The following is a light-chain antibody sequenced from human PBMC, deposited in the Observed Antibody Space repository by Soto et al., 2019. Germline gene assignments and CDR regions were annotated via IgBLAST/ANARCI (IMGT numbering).Light chain of an antibody. CDR2: DAS. CDR3: QHYSLYSPWT. CDR1: QNINMW. Sequence: DIQMPQSPSTLSASVGDRVTITCRASQNINMWLAWYQQKPGKAPKLLIYDASSLQSGVPSRFGGSGSGTDSTLSITSLLPDDCATYYCQHYSLYSPWTFGQGTKVEI. V-gene: IGKV1-5*01. J-gene: IGKJ1*01.